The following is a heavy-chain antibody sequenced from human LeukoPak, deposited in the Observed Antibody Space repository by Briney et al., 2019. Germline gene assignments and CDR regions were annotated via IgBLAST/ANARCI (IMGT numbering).Heavy chain of an antibody. D-gene: IGHD3-22*01. CDR1: GFTFSSYA. CDR2: ISGDGGST. J-gene: IGHJ4*02. Sequence: GGSLRLSCAASGFTFSSYAMSWVRQAPGKGLEWVSLISGDGGSTYYADSVKGRFTISRDNSKNSLYLQMNSLRTEDTALYYCAKDIGDSSGYSSSFDYWGQGTLVTVSS. V-gene: IGHV3-43*02. CDR3: AKDIGDSSGYSSSFDY.